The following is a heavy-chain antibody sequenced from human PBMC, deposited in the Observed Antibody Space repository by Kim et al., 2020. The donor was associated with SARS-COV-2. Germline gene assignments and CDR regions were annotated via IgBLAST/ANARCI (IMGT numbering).Heavy chain of an antibody. CDR3: ARGIKITSIAAAGPAEYFQH. Sequence: SETLSLTCAVYGGSFSGYYWSWIRQPPGKGLEWIGEINHSGSTNYNPSLKSRVTISVDTSKNQFSLKLSSVTAADTAVYYCARGIKITSIAAAGPAEYFQHWGQGTLVTVSS. D-gene: IGHD6-13*01. CDR1: GGSFSGYY. CDR2: INHSGST. V-gene: IGHV4-34*01. J-gene: IGHJ1*01.